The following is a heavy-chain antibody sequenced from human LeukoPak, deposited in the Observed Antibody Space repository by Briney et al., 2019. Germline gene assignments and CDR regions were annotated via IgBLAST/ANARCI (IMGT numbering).Heavy chain of an antibody. CDR3: ARGRSGSYFDS. CDR2: ISTTGDT. D-gene: IGHD1-26*01. J-gene: IGHJ4*02. V-gene: IGHV3-13*04. Sequence: GGSPRLSCAASGFTFSSHDMHWVRQATGKGLEWVSAISTTGDTYYPGSVKGRFTISRENAKSSLYLQMNSLRAEDTAVYYCARGRSGSYFDSWGQGTLVAVSS. CDR1: GFTFSSHD.